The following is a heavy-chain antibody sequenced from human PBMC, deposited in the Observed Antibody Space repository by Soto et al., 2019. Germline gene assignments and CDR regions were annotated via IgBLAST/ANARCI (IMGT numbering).Heavy chain of an antibody. CDR3: ARPARGGSRHAFDI. CDR2: MDPNDSFI. V-gene: IGHV5-10-1*01. CDR1: GYRFTVFW. J-gene: IGHJ3*02. Sequence: RGESLKIWCKCSGYRFTVFWLNWVRQRPGKGLEWVGRMDPNDSFINYSPPFEGHVTISADKSISTAYLQWTRLQAADTAIYYCARPARGGSRHAFDIWGQWTMVTVSS. D-gene: IGHD2-15*01.